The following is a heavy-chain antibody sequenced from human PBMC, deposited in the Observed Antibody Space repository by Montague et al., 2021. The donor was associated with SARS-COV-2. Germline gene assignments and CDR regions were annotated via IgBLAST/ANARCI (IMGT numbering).Heavy chain of an antibody. D-gene: IGHD2-2*01. V-gene: IGHV4-39*01. Sequence: SETLSLTCTVSGGSISSSSYYWGWIRQPPGKGQEWIGSIYYSGSTYYNPSLKSRVTISVDTSKNQFSLKLSSVTAADTAVYYCARHLVYCSSTSCYEGRFDPWGQGTLVTVSS. J-gene: IGHJ5*02. CDR2: IYYSGST. CDR3: ARHLVYCSSTSCYEGRFDP. CDR1: GGSISSSSYY.